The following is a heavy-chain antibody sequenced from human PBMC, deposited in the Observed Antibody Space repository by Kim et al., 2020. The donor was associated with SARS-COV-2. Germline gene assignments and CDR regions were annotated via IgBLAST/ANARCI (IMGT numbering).Heavy chain of an antibody. CDR3: TTFPVRGLSAFDI. D-gene: IGHD6-19*01. J-gene: IGHJ3*02. CDR2: IKSKIDGGTT. Sequence: GGSLRLSCAGSRLTFSNAWLSWVRQAPGKGLEWVGHIKSKIDGGTTDYAAPVKGRFTISRDDSKNTLYLQMSSLQTEDTAVYYCTTFPVRGLSAFDIWG. V-gene: IGHV3-15*01. CDR1: RLTFSNAW.